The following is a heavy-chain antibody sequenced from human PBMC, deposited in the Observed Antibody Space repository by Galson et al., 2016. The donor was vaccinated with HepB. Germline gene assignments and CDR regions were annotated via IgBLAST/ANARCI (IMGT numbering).Heavy chain of an antibody. CDR2: IKQDGSEK. V-gene: IGHV3-7*01. CDR3: ARDSRRKPYSSSQGGLLDY. Sequence: WVANIKQDGSEKYYVDSVKGRFTISRDNAKNPLFLQMNSLRAEDTAVYYCARDSRRKPYSSSQGGLLDYWGQGTLVTVSS. D-gene: IGHD6-13*01. J-gene: IGHJ4*02.